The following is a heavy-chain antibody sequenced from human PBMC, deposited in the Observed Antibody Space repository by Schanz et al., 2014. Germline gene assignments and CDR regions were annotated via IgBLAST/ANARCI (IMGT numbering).Heavy chain of an antibody. V-gene: IGHV1-18*01. CDR3: ARDNPYCSSTNGYDY. CDR2: ISGYNGHT. CDR1: GYTFATYG. Sequence: QVQLVQSGAEVKKPGASVKVSCKASGYTFATYGISWVRQAPGQGLEWMGWISGYNGHTNYAQNLQGRVTMTTDTSTDTAYMELRSLTSDDTAVYFCARDNPYCSSTNGYDYWGQGTLVTVSS. J-gene: IGHJ4*02. D-gene: IGHD2-2*01.